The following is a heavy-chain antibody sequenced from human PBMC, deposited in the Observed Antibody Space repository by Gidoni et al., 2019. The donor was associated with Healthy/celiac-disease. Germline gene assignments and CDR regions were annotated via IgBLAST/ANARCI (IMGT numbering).Heavy chain of an antibody. Sequence: EVQLVESGGGLVKPGGSLRLSCAASGFTFSSYSMNWVRQAPGKGLELVSSISSSSSYIYYADSVKGRFTISRDNAKNSLYLQMNSLRAEDTAVYYCASESIAAAGTDYWGQGTLVTVSS. V-gene: IGHV3-21*01. CDR3: ASESIAAAGTDY. J-gene: IGHJ4*02. CDR2: ISSSSSYI. CDR1: GFTFSSYS. D-gene: IGHD6-13*01.